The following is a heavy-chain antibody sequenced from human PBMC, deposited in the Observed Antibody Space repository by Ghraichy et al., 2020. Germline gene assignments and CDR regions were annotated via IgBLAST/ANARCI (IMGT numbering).Heavy chain of an antibody. J-gene: IGHJ3*02. CDR3: ARHRRYYYGSGSHAFDI. V-gene: IGHV4-34*01. Sequence: ETLSLTCAVYGGSFSGYYWSWIRQPPGKGLEWIGEINHSGSTNYNPSLKSRVTISVDTSKNQFSLKLSSVTAADTAVYYCARHRRYYYGSGSHAFDIWGQGTMVTVSS. CDR1: GGSFSGYY. D-gene: IGHD3-10*01. CDR2: INHSGST.